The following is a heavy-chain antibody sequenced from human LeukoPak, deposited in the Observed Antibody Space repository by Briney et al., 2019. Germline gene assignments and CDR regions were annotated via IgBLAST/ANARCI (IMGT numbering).Heavy chain of an antibody. CDR3: ARKQYYYGSGSYYNLGY. CDR2: MNPNSGNT. V-gene: IGHV1-8*01. J-gene: IGHJ4*02. Sequence: ASVKVSCKASGYTFTSYDINWVRQATGQGLEWMGWMNPNSGNTGYAQKFQGRVTMTRNTSISTAYMELSSLRSEDTAVYYCARKQYYYGSGSYYNLGYWGQGTLVTVSS. CDR1: GYTFTSYD. D-gene: IGHD3-10*01.